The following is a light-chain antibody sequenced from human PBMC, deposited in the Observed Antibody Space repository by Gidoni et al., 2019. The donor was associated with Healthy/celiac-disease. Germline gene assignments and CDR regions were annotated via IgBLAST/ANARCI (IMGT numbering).Light chain of an antibody. CDR1: QSISSY. CDR3: QQSYSTPQT. V-gene: IGKV1-39*01. CDR2: AAS. J-gene: IGKJ1*01. Sequence: DIQMTQSPSSLSASVGDRVTITCRASQSISSYLNWYQQKPGKAPKLLISAASSLQSGVPSRFSGSGSGTVFTLTISSLQPEDFATYYCQQSYSTPQTFGQGTKVEIK.